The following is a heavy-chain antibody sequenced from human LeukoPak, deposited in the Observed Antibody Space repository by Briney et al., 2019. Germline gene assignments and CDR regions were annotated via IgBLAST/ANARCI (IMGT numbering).Heavy chain of an antibody. CDR1: GFTFSSYA. V-gene: IGHV3-30*04. CDR2: ISFDGSGK. D-gene: IGHD3/OR15-3a*01. Sequence: PGGSLRLSCAASGFTFSSYAMSWVRQAPGKGLEWVAVISFDGSGKFYAESVKGRFTISRDNSKNTLFLQMNSLRTDDTAVYYCARSHYGFDVWGQGTTVIISS. J-gene: IGHJ6*02. CDR3: ARSHYGFDV.